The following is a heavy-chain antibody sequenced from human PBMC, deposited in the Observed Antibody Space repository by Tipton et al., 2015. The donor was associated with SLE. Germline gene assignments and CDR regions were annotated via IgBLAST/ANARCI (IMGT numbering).Heavy chain of an antibody. CDR2: INHSGST. Sequence: AGLVKPSETLSLTCAVYGGSFSGYYWSWIRQPPGKGLEWIGEINHSGSTNYNPSLKSRVTISVDTSKNQFSLKLSSVTAADTAMYYCARLRYSSGPLDYWGQGTLVTVSS. V-gene: IGHV4-34*01. J-gene: IGHJ4*02. CDR3: ARLRYSSGPLDY. D-gene: IGHD6-19*01. CDR1: GGSFSGYY.